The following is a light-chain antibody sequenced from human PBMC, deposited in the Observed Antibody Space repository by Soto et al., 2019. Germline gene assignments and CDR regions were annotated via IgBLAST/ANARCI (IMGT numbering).Light chain of an antibody. CDR1: QSVSSSY. CDR2: GAS. Sequence: EIVLTQSPGALSLSPGERANISCRASQSVSSSYLAWYQHRPGQAPRLLIFGASSRATGIPDRFSGTGSGTDFTLTISRLEPEDFAVYYCQQYGNSPWTFGQGTKVDIK. J-gene: IGKJ1*01. V-gene: IGKV3-20*01. CDR3: QQYGNSPWT.